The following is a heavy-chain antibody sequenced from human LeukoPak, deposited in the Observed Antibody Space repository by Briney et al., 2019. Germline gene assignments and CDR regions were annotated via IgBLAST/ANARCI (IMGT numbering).Heavy chain of an antibody. CDR1: GYTFTSYY. CDR2: INPSGGST. D-gene: IGHD4-17*01. V-gene: IGHV1-46*01. J-gene: IGHJ4*02. Sequence: ASVKVSCKASGYTFTSYYMHWVRQAPGQGLEWMGIINPSGGSTSYAQKFQGRVTMTRDTSTSTVYTELSSLRSEDTAVYHCAATYGDYYFDYWGQGTLVTVSS. CDR3: AATYGDYYFDY.